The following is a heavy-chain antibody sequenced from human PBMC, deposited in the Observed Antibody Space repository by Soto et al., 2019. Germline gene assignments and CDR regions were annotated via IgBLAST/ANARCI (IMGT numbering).Heavy chain of an antibody. Sequence: ASVKVSCKASGYTFTSYAMHLARQAPGQRLEWMGWINAGNGNTKYSQKLQDRVTTTRDTSANTAYMELSSLRSEDTAVYYCAREPYSSNWLQYFEYWGQGTQVTVSS. D-gene: IGHD6-13*01. CDR1: GYTFTSYA. CDR2: INAGNGNT. CDR3: AREPYSSNWLQYFEY. V-gene: IGHV1-3*01. J-gene: IGHJ4*02.